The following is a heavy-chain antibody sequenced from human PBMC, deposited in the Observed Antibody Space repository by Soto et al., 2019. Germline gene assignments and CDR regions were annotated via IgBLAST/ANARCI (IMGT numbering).Heavy chain of an antibody. J-gene: IGHJ4*02. D-gene: IGHD3-9*01. CDR3: ARGRRDYDILTAYPRSSSTPVIF. Sequence: QVQLQQWGAGLLKPSETLSLTCAVYGGSFSGYYWSWIRQPPGKGLEWIGEINHSGSTNYNPSLKRRVTISVDTSNNQFTLKLSSVTAADTAVYYCARGRRDYDILTAYPRSSSTPVIFWGQGTLVTVSS. V-gene: IGHV4-34*01. CDR1: GGSFSGYY. CDR2: INHSGST.